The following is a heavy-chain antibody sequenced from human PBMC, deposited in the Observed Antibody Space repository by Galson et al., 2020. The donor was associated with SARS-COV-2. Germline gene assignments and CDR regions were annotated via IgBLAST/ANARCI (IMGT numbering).Heavy chain of an antibody. D-gene: IGHD6-13*01. CDR3: ARDLKLGGYSSSWSRDYFDY. Sequence: ASVKVSCKASGYTFTSYGISWVRQAPGQGLEWMGWISAYNGNTNYAQKLQGRVTMTTDTSTSTAYMELRSLRSDDTAVYYCARDLKLGGYSSSWSRDYFDYWGQGTLVTVSS. V-gene: IGHV1-18*04. CDR2: ISAYNGNT. J-gene: IGHJ4*02. CDR1: GYTFTSYG.